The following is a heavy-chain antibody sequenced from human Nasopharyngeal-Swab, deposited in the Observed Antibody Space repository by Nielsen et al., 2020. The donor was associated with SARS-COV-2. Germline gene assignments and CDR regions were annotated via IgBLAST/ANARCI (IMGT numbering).Heavy chain of an antibody. CDR1: GFTFRNYW. D-gene: IGHD6-6*01. CDR2: INHSGST. J-gene: IGHJ2*01. Sequence: ESLKISCVASGFTFRNYWMHWIRQPPGKGLEWIGEINHSGSTNYNPSLKSRVTISVDTSKNQFSLKLSSVTAADTAVYYCARVRSVAARPSERYFDLWGRGTLVTVSS. V-gene: IGHV4-34*01. CDR3: ARVRSVAARPSERYFDL.